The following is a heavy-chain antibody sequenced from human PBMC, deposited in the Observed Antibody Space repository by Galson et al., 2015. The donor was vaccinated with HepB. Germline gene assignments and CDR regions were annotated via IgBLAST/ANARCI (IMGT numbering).Heavy chain of an antibody. Sequence: SLRLSCAASGFTFSNNGMHWVRQAPGKGLEWVAVISYDGSNKYYADSVKGRLTISRDNSKNTLYLQMNSLRAEDTALYYCAKDPYLYSALAGTMAGFDYWGQGTLVTVSS. V-gene: IGHV3-30*18. D-gene: IGHD6-19*01. CDR2: ISYDGSNK. CDR1: GFTFSNNG. CDR3: AKDPYLYSALAGTMAGFDY. J-gene: IGHJ4*02.